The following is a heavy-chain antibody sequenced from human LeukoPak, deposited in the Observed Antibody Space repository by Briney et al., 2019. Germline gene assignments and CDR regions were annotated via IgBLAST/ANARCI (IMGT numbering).Heavy chain of an antibody. V-gene: IGHV3-7*01. Sequence: PGGSLRLSCAASGFTFSSYWMSWVRQAPGKGLEWVANIKQDGSEKYYVDSVKGRFTISRDNAKNSLYLQMNSLRAEDTAIYYCARDTSHDIGGIRNAFDIWGQGTMVTVSS. CDR1: GFTFSSYW. CDR3: ARDTSHDIGGIRNAFDI. D-gene: IGHD3-16*01. J-gene: IGHJ3*02. CDR2: IKQDGSEK.